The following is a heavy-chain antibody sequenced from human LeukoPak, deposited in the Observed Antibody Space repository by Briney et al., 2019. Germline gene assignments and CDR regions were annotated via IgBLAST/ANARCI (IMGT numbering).Heavy chain of an antibody. D-gene: IGHD4-17*01. CDR2: INPNSGGT. Sequence: ASVKGSCKASGYTFTGYYMHWVRQAPGQGLEWMGWINPNSGGTNYAQKFQGRVTMSRDTSISTDYMELSRLRSDDTAVYYCARDFRFQNHTTVTIDYWGQGTLVTVSS. V-gene: IGHV1-2*02. CDR1: GYTFTGYY. CDR3: ARDFRFQNHTTVTIDY. J-gene: IGHJ4*02.